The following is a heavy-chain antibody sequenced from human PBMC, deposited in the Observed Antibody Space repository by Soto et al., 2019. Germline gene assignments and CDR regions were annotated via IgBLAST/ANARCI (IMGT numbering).Heavy chain of an antibody. V-gene: IGHV3-74*01. D-gene: IGHD2-15*01. Sequence: EVQLVESGGGLVQPGGSLRLSCAASGITLSNYWMHWVRQAPGKGLVWVSRINSDGSSISYADSVKGRFTISRDNAKNTVDLQMNSLGAEDTAMYYCVRRGYCGGGSCSALGDPWGQGTLVTVSS. J-gene: IGHJ5*02. CDR2: INSDGSSI. CDR1: GITLSNYW. CDR3: VRRGYCGGGSCSALGDP.